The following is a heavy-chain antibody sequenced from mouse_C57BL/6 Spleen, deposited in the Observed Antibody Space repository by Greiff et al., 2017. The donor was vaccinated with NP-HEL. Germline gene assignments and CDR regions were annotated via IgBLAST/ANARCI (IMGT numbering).Heavy chain of an antibody. D-gene: IGHD2-5*01. Sequence: QVQLKESGAELARPGASVKLSCKASGYTFTSYGISWVKQRTGQGLEWIGEIYPRSGNTYYNEKFKGKATLTADKSSSTAYMELRSLTSEDSAVYFCSSYYSNWFAYWGQGTLVTVSA. J-gene: IGHJ3*01. CDR2: IYPRSGNT. CDR3: SSYYSNWFAY. V-gene: IGHV1-81*01. CDR1: GYTFTSYG.